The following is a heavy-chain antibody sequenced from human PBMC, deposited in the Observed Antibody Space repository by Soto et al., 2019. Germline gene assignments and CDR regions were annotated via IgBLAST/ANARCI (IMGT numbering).Heavy chain of an antibody. J-gene: IGHJ5*02. CDR2: IDWDDDK. Sequence: SGPTLVNPAQTLTLTCTFSGFSLSTSGMCVSWIRQPPGKALEWLALIDWDDDKYYSTSLKTRLTISKDTSKNQVVLTMTNMDPVDTAKYYCARILYPGRITGTHRGWFDPWGQGTLVTVSS. CDR1: GFSLSTSGMC. CDR3: ARILYPGRITGTHRGWFDP. D-gene: IGHD1-7*01. V-gene: IGHV2-70*01.